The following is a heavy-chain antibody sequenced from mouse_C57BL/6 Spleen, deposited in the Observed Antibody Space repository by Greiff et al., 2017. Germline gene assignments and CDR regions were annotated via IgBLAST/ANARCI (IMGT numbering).Heavy chain of an antibody. CDR1: GFTFSSYG. D-gene: IGHD1-1*01. CDR3: ARLTTVVANYAMDY. Sequence: EVQLQESGGDLVKPGGSLKLSCAASGFTFSSYGMSWVRQTPDKRLEWVATISSGGSYTYYPDSVKGRFTISRDNAKNTLYLQMSSLKSEDTAMYYCARLTTVVANYAMDYWGQGTSVTVSS. CDR2: ISSGGSYT. J-gene: IGHJ4*01. V-gene: IGHV5-6*01.